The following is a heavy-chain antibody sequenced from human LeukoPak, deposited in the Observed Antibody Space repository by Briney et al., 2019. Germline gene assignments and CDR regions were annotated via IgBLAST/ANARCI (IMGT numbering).Heavy chain of an antibody. V-gene: IGHV3-21*01. CDR3: ARDRGYFTMTINYFDY. D-gene: IGHD3-22*01. CDR1: GFTFSSYS. J-gene: IGHJ4*02. Sequence: GGSLRISCAASGFTFSSYSMNWVRQAPGKGLEWVSSISSSSSYIYYADSVKGRFTISRDNAKNSLYLQMNSLRAEDTAVYYCARDRGYFTMTINYFDYWGQGTLVTVSS. CDR2: ISSSSSYI.